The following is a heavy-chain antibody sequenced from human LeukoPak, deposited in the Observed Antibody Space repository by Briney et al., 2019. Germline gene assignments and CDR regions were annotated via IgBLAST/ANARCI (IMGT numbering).Heavy chain of an antibody. CDR2: ISSNGGST. J-gene: IGHJ3*02. D-gene: IGHD6-19*01. CDR1: GFTFSSYE. Sequence: GGSLRLSCAASGFTFSSYEMNWVRQAPGKGLEYVSVISSNGGSTYYADSVKGRFTISRDNSKNTLYLQMSSLRAEDTAVYYCVKTLISVAGTGAFDIWGQGTMVTVSS. CDR3: VKTLISVAGTGAFDI. V-gene: IGHV3-64D*09.